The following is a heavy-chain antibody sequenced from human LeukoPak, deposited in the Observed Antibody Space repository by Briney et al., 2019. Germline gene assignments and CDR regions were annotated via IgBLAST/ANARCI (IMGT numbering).Heavy chain of an antibody. J-gene: IGHJ4*02. D-gene: IGHD6-19*01. V-gene: IGHV3-20*01. Sequence: PGGSLRLSCAASGFTFDDYGMSWVRQAPGKGLEWVSGINWNGGSTGYADSVKGRFTISRDNAKNSLYLQMNSLRAEDTALYHCARSSGGQWLGDFDYWGQGTLVTVSS. CDR2: INWNGGST. CDR3: ARSSGGQWLGDFDY. CDR1: GFTFDDYG.